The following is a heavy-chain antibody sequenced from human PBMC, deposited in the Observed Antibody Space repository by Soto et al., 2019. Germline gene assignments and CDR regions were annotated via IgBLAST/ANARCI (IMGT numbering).Heavy chain of an antibody. CDR2: IYYSGST. CDR3: ARDRRDYGSGSYYPYYYYYMDV. D-gene: IGHD3-10*01. Sequence: SETLSLTCTVSGGSISSYYWSWIRQPPGKGLEWIGYIYYSGSTNYNPSLKSRVTISVDTSKNQFSLKLSSVTAADTAVYYCARDRRDYGSGSYYPYYYYYMDVWGKGTTVTVSS. V-gene: IGHV4-59*01. CDR1: GGSISSYY. J-gene: IGHJ6*03.